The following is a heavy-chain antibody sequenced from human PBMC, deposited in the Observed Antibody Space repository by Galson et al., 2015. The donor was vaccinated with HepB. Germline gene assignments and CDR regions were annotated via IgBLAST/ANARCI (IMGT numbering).Heavy chain of an antibody. V-gene: IGHV1-18*04. D-gene: IGHD1-26*01. CDR3: ARDPGLERFEERVEEWDLPQRNNWFDP. J-gene: IGHJ5*02. Sequence: SVKVSCKASGYTFNSYGISWVRQAPGQGLEWMGWISAYNGDTKYAEKVQGRVTMTTDTHTTTVYMELRSLRSDDTAVYYCARDPGLERFEERVEEWDLPQRNNWFDPWGQGTLVTVSS. CDR2: ISAYNGDT. CDR1: GYTFNSYG.